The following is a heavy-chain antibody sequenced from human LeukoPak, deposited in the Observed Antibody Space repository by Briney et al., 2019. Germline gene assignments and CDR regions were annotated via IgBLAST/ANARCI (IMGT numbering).Heavy chain of an antibody. CDR2: IIPIFGTA. CDR1: GGTFSSYA. CDR3: ARGVGQYCSSTSCCAFDI. J-gene: IGHJ3*02. D-gene: IGHD2-2*01. Sequence: ASVKVSCKASGGTFSSYAISWVRQAPGQGLEWMGGIIPIFGTANYAQKFQGRVTITTDESTSTAYMELSSLRSEDTAVYYCARGVGQYCSSTSCCAFDIWGQGTMVTVSS. V-gene: IGHV1-69*05.